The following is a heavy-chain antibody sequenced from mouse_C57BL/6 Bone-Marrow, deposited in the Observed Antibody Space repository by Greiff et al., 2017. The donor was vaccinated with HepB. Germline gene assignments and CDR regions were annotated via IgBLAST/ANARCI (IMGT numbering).Heavy chain of an antibody. CDR3: ARGGGLQGY. CDR2: IHPNSGST. CDR1: GYTFTSYW. J-gene: IGHJ2*01. Sequence: QVQLKQPGAELVKPGASVKLSCKASGYTFTSYWMHWVKQRPGQGLEWIGMIHPNSGSTNYNEKFKSKATLTVDKTSSTAYRQLSSLTSEDSAVYYCARGGGLQGYWGQGTTLTVSS. D-gene: IGHD2-4*01. V-gene: IGHV1-64*01.